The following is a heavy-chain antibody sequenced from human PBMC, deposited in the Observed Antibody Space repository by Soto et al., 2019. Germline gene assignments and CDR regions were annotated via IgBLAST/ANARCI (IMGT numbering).Heavy chain of an antibody. D-gene: IGHD6-19*01. CDR1: GGSFSGYY. CDR3: ARGRRGVAGTNYYYGMDV. V-gene: IGHV4-34*01. Sequence: PSETLSLTCAVYGGSFSGYYWSWIRQPPGKGLEWIGEINHSGSTNYNPSLKSRVTISVDTSKNQFSLKLSSVTAADTAVYYCARGRRGVAGTNYYYGMDVWGQGTTVTVSS. CDR2: INHSGST. J-gene: IGHJ6*02.